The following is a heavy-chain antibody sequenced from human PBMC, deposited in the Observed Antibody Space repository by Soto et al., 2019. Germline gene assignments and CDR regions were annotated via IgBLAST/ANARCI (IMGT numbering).Heavy chain of an antibody. CDR2: INHRGTT. V-gene: IGHV4-34*02. CDR1: GASFSGHY. D-gene: IGHD2-15*01. Sequence: QVQLQQWGAGLLKSSETLSLTCAFYGASFSGHYWSWIRQAPGKGLEWIGEINHRGTTNYNPSLKSRVTISADTAKSQFSLKLSSVTAADTAVYFCARGVEMAATYFDHWGQGTLVSVSS. J-gene: IGHJ4*02. CDR3: ARGVEMAATYFDH.